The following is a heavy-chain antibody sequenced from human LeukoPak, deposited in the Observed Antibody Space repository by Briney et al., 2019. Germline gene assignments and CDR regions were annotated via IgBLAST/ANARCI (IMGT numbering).Heavy chain of an antibody. D-gene: IGHD5-24*01. V-gene: IGHV5-51*01. CDR2: IYPSDSDT. Sequence: GESLKISCKGSGYSFTSYWIGWVRQMPGKGLEWMGIIYPSDSDTRYSPSFQGQVTISADKSISTAYLQWSSLQAPDTAMYYCARRPHESGREFDYWGQGTLVTVSS. J-gene: IGHJ4*02. CDR3: ARRPHESGREFDY. CDR1: GYSFTSYW.